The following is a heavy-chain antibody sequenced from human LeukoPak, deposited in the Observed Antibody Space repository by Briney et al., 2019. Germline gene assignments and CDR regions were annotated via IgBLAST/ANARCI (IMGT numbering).Heavy chain of an antibody. Sequence: ASVKVSCKASGYTFTSYGISWVRQAPGQGLEWMGWISAYNGNTNYAQKLQGRVTITTDTSTSTAYMELSSLRSEDTAVYYCARPTPIAAAGHDAFDTWGQGTMVTVSS. D-gene: IGHD6-13*01. CDR1: GYTFTSYG. CDR3: ARPTPIAAAGHDAFDT. CDR2: ISAYNGNT. J-gene: IGHJ3*02. V-gene: IGHV1-18*01.